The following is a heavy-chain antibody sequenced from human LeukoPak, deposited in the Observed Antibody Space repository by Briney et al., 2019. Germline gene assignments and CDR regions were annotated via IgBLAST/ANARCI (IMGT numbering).Heavy chain of an antibody. CDR2: IEGDGIST. Sequence: GGSLRLSCAASGFDFSSNWMHWVRHAPGQGLVWVSRIEGDGISTNYADSVKGRFAISRDIAKNTLYLQMNSLRAEDTGVYYCAKDHYWSIDYWGRGTLVTVSS. D-gene: IGHD3-3*01. CDR1: GFDFSSNW. CDR3: AKDHYWSIDY. J-gene: IGHJ4*02. V-gene: IGHV3-74*01.